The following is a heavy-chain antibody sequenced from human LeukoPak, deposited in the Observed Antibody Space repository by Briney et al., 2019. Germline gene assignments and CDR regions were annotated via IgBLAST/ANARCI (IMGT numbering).Heavy chain of an antibody. CDR2: FNPKSGGT. J-gene: IGHJ4*02. Sequence: ASVKVSCKASGYTFTGYYLHWVRQAPGQGLEWMGWFNPKSGGTNYAQKFQGRVTMTRDTSISTAYMELSRLTSDDTAVYYCARRVYPNDYAPCDYRGQGTLVTVSS. D-gene: IGHD4-17*01. V-gene: IGHV1-2*02. CDR1: GYTFTGYY. CDR3: ARRVYPNDYAPCDY.